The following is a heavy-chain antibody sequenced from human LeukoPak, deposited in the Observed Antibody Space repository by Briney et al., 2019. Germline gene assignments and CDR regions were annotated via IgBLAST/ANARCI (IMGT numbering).Heavy chain of an antibody. D-gene: IGHD2-15*01. V-gene: IGHV3-20*04. Sequence: GGCLRLSCAASGFTFENYGMTWVRQAPGKGLEWVSHINWSGGTIDYADSVNGRFTISRDDAKRSLYLQMNSLTAEHTALYYCARKGSGIDYWGQGALVAVSS. J-gene: IGHJ4*02. CDR1: GFTFENYG. CDR3: ARKGSGIDY. CDR2: INWSGGTI.